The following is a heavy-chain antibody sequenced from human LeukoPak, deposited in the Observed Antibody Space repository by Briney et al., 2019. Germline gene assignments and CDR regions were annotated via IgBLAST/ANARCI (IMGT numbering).Heavy chain of an antibody. Sequence: SETLSLTCTVSGGSISSYCWSWIRQPPGKGLEWIGYIYYSGSTNYNPSLKSRVTISVDTSKNQFSLKLSSVTAADTAVYYCARVSARGDYDYYYGMDVWGQGTTVTVSS. V-gene: IGHV4-59*01. CDR3: ARVSARGDYDYYYGMDV. D-gene: IGHD2-21*02. CDR1: GGSISSYC. J-gene: IGHJ6*02. CDR2: IYYSGST.